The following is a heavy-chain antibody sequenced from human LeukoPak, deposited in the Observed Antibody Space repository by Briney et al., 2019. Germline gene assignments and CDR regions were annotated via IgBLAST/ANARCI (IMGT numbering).Heavy chain of an antibody. J-gene: IGHJ4*02. CDR2: MNPNSGNT. CDR3: ARANYYGGNSFDY. D-gene: IGHD4-23*01. V-gene: IGHV1-8*01. CDR1: GYTFTSYD. Sequence: GASVKVSCKASGYTFTSYDINWVGQATGQGGEWRGCMNPNSGNTGYAQKFQGRVTITRNTSISTAYMELSSLRSEDTAVYYCARANYYGGNSFDYWGQGTLVTVSS.